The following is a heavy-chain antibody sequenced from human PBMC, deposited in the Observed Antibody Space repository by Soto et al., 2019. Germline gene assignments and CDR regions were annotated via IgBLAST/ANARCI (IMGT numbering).Heavy chain of an antibody. CDR2: INRSGST. CDR1: GGLSSGYY. D-gene: IGHD6-13*01. J-gene: IGHJ3*02. CDR3: ARRGITAGGRDGFDI. V-gene: IGHV4-34*01. Sequence: QVQLQQWGAGLLKPSETLSLTCAVYGGLSSGYYWSWIRQPPGKGLEWSGEINRSGSTIYNPSLQSRVTILVDTSKNQFSLKLSSVTAADTAVYFCARRGITAGGRDGFDIWGQGTMVTVSS.